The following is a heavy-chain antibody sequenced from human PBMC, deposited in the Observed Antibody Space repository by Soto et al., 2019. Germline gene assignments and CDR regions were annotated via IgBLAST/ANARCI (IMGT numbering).Heavy chain of an antibody. D-gene: IGHD4-4*01. CDR3: ARVMTTRGMDG. CDR1: GYTFTSYD. J-gene: IGHJ6*02. CDR2: MNPNSGNT. Sequence: QVQLVQSGAEVKKPGASVKVSCKASGYTFTSYDINWVRQATGQGLEWMGWMNPNSGNTGYAQKFQGRVTMTKNTAMSTGDRELSDLRSGDSTVEYGARVMTTRGMDGSGQGTTVPVSS. V-gene: IGHV1-8*02.